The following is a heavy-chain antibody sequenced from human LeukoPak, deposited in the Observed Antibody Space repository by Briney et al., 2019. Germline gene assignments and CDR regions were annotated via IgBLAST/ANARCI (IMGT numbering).Heavy chain of an antibody. CDR3: ARDRYGDHTYFDY. Sequence: PSRTLSLTCAVSGGSISSGGYSWSWIRQPPGKGLEWIGYIYHSGSTYFNPSLKSRVTISVDRSKNQFSLKLSSVTAADTAVYYCARDRYGDHTYFDYWGQGTLVTVSS. J-gene: IGHJ4*02. D-gene: IGHD4-17*01. CDR1: GGSISSGGYS. V-gene: IGHV4-30-2*01. CDR2: IYHSGST.